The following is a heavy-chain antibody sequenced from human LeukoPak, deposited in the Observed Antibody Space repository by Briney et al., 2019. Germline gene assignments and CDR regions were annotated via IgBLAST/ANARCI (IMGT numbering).Heavy chain of an antibody. CDR3: AKDREYYDFWSGYQPHDY. CDR1: GFTVSSNY. D-gene: IGHD3-3*01. CDR2: IYSGGST. V-gene: IGHV3-53*01. Sequence: GGSLRLSCAASGFTVSSNYMSWVRQAPGKGLEWVSVIYSGGSTYYADSVKGRFTISRDNSKNTLYLQMNSLRAEDTAVYYCAKDREYYDFWSGYQPHDYWGQGTLVTVSS. J-gene: IGHJ4*02.